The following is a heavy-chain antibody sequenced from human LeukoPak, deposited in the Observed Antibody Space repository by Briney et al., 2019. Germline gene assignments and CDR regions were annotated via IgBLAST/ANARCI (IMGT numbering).Heavy chain of an antibody. V-gene: IGHV4-59*11. Sequence: SETLSLTCTVSGGSIRTHYWSWIRQPPGKGLDWIGYIYYTGSTNYNPSLKSRVTMAIDTSKNQFSLELTFVSAADTAVYYCARAQYASGSFFDYWGQGTLATVSS. D-gene: IGHD3-10*01. CDR2: IYYTGST. CDR1: GGSIRTHY. J-gene: IGHJ4*02. CDR3: ARAQYASGSFFDY.